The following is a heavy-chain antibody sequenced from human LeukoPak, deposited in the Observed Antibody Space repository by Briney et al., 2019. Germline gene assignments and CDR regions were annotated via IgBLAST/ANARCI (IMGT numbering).Heavy chain of an antibody. J-gene: IGHJ5*02. CDR1: GFTFSDSA. CDR2: IRSKAYGGTT. CDR3: TRGPPHSS. Sequence: PGGSLRLSCAASGFTFSDSAMSWVRQAPGKGLEWVGFIRSKAYGGTTEYAASVKGRFTISRDDSKSIAYLQMNSLKTEDTAVYYCTRGPPHSSWGQGTLVTVSS. D-gene: IGHD1-26*01. V-gene: IGHV3-49*04.